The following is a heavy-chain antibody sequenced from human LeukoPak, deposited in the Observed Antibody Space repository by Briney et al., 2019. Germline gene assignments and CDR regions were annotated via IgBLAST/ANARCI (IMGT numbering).Heavy chain of an antibody. CDR1: GGSFSGYY. D-gene: IGHD6-13*01. Sequence: SETLSLTCAVYGGSFSGYYWSWIRQPPGKGLEWIGEINHSGSTNYNPSLKSRVTISVDTSKNQFSLKLSSVTAADTAVYYCARAGYSLNWFDPWGQGTLVTVSS. CDR2: INHSGST. J-gene: IGHJ5*02. CDR3: ARAGYSLNWFDP. V-gene: IGHV4-34*01.